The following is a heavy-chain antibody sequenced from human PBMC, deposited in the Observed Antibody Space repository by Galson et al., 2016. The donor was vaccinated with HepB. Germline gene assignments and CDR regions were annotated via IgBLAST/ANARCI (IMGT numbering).Heavy chain of an antibody. CDR2: ISGRGTAV. CDR1: GFTYSDYY. D-gene: IGHD3-22*01. J-gene: IGHJ4*02. Sequence: SLRLSCAAAGFTYSDYYMTWIRQAPGKGLEWIAYISGRGTAVYYADSVEGRFTISRDNVDNSLYLQLNSLRVEDTAGYYCARVHDSGPYSYPSDYWGQGTPVTVSS. V-gene: IGHV3-11*01. CDR3: ARVHDSGPYSYPSDY.